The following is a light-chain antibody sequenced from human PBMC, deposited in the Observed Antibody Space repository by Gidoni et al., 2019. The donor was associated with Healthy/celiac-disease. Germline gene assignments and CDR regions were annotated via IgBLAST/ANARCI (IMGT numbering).Light chain of an antibody. Sequence: YELTQPPSVSVSPGQTASITCSGDKLGDKYACWYQQKPGQSPLLVIYQDSKRPSGIPERFSGSNSGNTATLTIRGTQAMDEADYYCQAWDSSTAVVFGGGTKLTVL. CDR1: KLGDKY. CDR2: QDS. J-gene: IGLJ2*01. V-gene: IGLV3-1*01. CDR3: QAWDSSTAVV.